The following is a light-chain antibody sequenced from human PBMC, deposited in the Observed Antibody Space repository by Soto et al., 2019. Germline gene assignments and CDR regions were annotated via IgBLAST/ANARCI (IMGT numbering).Light chain of an antibody. CDR1: SSNIGAGFV. CDR2: ANR. V-gene: IGLV1-40*01. CDR3: QSYDSSLSGFYV. J-gene: IGLJ1*01. Sequence: QSVLTQPPSVSGAPGQIVTISCTGSSSNIGAGFVVNWYQQVPGTAPKLLIYANRNRPSGVPDRFSGSKSGTSASLAITGLQAKDEADYYCQSYDSSLSGFYVFGTGTKSPS.